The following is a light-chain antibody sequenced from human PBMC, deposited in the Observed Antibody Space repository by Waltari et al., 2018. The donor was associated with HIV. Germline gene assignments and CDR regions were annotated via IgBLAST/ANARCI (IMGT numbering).Light chain of an antibody. CDR1: QDLDNW. V-gene: IGKV1-5*03. J-gene: IGKJ2*01. Sequence: IQMTQSPSNLSASVGDTVLLTCRASQDLDNWLAWYHQKPGRAPKLLISMTSVLESGVTSRFRGSGSGTTFTLTITGLQPDDIGTYFCQQYSTHYAFGQGTRVE. CDR3: QQYSTHYA. CDR2: MTS.